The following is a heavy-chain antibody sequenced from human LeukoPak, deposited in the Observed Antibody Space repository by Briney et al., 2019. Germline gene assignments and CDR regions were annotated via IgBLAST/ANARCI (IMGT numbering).Heavy chain of an antibody. Sequence: SETLSLTCTVSGGSISSSSYYWGWIRQPPGKGLEWLGTIYFRGSTYYNPSLKSRITISVDTSKNQFSLKLSSATAADTAVYYCARSDTRGTYAPPLDYWGQGTLVTVSS. J-gene: IGHJ4*02. D-gene: IGHD2-2*01. CDR1: GGSISSSSYY. CDR3: ARSDTRGTYAPPLDY. CDR2: IYFRGST. V-gene: IGHV4-39*01.